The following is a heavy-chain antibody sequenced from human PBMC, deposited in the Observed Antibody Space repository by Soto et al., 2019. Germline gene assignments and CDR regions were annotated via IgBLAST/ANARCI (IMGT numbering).Heavy chain of an antibody. CDR2: IYYRGST. J-gene: IGHJ6*02. D-gene: IGHD1-26*01. CDR1: GGSIISHY. Sequence: PSETLSLTCTVSGGSIISHYWSWVRQSPGKGLEWIVHIYYRGSTTYNPSLRSRSTISVDTSNNQFSLKLNSVTTADTAVYYCARDGREASGMDVWGQGTKV. CDR3: ARDGREASGMDV. V-gene: IGHV4-59*11.